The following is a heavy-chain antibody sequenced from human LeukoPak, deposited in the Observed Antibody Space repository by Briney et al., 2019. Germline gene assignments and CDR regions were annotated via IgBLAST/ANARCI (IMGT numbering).Heavy chain of an antibody. CDR3: AKDMAPGDSAVDY. CDR2: ISWNSGSI. V-gene: IGHV3-9*01. J-gene: IGHJ4*02. Sequence: PGGSLRLSCAASGFTFDDYAMHWVRQAPGKGLEWVSGISWNSGSIGYADSVKGRFTISRDNAKNSLYLQMNSLRAEDTALYYCAKDMAPGDSAVDYWGQGTLVTVSS. D-gene: IGHD4-17*01. CDR1: GFTFDDYA.